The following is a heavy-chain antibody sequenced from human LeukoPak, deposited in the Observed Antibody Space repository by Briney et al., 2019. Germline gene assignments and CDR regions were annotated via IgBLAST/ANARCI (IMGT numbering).Heavy chain of an antibody. CDR3: ARLGRVERLIVY. CDR2: ISSSSSYI. J-gene: IGHJ4*02. D-gene: IGHD6-25*01. V-gene: IGHV3-21*01. CDR1: GFTFSSYS. Sequence: PGGSLRLSCAASGFTFSSYSMNWVRQAPGKGLEWVSSISSSSSYIYYADSVKGRFTISRDNAKNSLYLQMNSLRAEDTAVYYCARLGRVERLIVYWGQGTLVTVSS.